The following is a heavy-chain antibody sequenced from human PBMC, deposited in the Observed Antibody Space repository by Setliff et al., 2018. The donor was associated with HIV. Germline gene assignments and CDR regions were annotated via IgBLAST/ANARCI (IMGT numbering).Heavy chain of an antibody. V-gene: IGHV4-4*02. J-gene: IGHJ4*02. Sequence: SDTLSLTCAVSGGSISSSNWWSWVRQPPGKGLEWIGEIYHGGSTNYNPSLKSRVTISVDKSKNQFSLKLASVTAADTAVYYCASGEPYYYDSTGYSGNYFDYWGQGTLVTVSS. CDR1: GGSISSSNW. D-gene: IGHD3-22*01. CDR2: IYHGGST. CDR3: ASGEPYYYDSTGYSGNYFDY.